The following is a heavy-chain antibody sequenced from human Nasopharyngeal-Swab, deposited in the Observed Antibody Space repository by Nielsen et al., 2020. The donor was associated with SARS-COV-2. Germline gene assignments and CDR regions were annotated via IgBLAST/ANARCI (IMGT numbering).Heavy chain of an antibody. CDR2: IYYGGHT. V-gene: IGHV4-59*13. CDR1: GGSFSGYY. Sequence: SETLSLTCAVYGGSFSGYYWSWIRQPPGKGLEWIGYIYYGGHTNYNPSLKSRVTISLDTSKNLFSLKLSSVTAADTAMYYCARGSGDYVDYWGQGNLVTVSS. D-gene: IGHD3-10*01. J-gene: IGHJ4*02. CDR3: ARGSGDYVDY.